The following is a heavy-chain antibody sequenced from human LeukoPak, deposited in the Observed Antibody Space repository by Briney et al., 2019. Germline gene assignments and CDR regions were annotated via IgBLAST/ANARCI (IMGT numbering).Heavy chain of an antibody. D-gene: IGHD1-26*01. CDR1: GVSVSSGSYY. Sequence: SETLSLTCTVSGVSVSSGSYYWSWIRQPPGKGLEWIGYIYYSGSTNYNPSLKSRVTISVDTSKNQFSLKLSSVTAADTAVYYCASIVGATLGDYWGLGTLVTVSS. V-gene: IGHV4-61*01. CDR2: IYYSGST. CDR3: ASIVGATLGDY. J-gene: IGHJ4*02.